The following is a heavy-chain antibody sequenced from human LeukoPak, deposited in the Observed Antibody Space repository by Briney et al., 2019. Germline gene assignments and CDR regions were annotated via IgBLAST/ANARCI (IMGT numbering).Heavy chain of an antibody. V-gene: IGHV4-34*01. J-gene: IGHJ6*03. Sequence: PSETLSLTCAVYGGSFSGYYWSWIRQPPGKGLEWIGEINHSGSTNYNPSLKSRVTISVDTSKSQFSLKLSSVTAADTAVYYCARLNYYDSSGYYHPYYYYYYMDVWGKGTTVTVSS. CDR3: ARLNYYDSSGYYHPYYYYYYMDV. CDR1: GGSFSGYY. D-gene: IGHD3-22*01. CDR2: INHSGST.